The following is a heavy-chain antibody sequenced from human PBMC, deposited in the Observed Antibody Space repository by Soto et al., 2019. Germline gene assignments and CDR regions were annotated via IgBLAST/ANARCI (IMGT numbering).Heavy chain of an antibody. J-gene: IGHJ4*02. Sequence: GGSLRLYCAASGFTFSNYGMHWVRQAPFKGLEWVVVIVFDGRXTXYXDXLKGRXTXXXXXSXNXPXLXXXSLRAEDTALYYCVKQSGPGSYYNGGSGGHFDNWGKG. CDR2: IVFDGRXT. V-gene: IGHV3-30*02. D-gene: IGHD3-10*01. CDR1: GFTFSNYG. CDR3: VKQSGPGSYYNGGSGGHFDN.